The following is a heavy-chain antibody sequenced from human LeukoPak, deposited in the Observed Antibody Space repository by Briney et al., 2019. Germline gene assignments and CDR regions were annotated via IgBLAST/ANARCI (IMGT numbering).Heavy chain of an antibody. D-gene: IGHD2-2*01. V-gene: IGHV4-59*08. CDR1: GGSISSHY. J-gene: IGHJ5*02. CDR3: ARHLHNQPSPSFDP. CDR2: IYSSRRT. Sequence: PSETLSLTCTVAGGSISSHYWSWIRQPPGKGLEWIGYIYSSRRTNYNSSLKSRVTISVDTSKNQFSLKLTSVTAADTAVYYCARHLHNQPSPSFDPWGQGTLVTVSS.